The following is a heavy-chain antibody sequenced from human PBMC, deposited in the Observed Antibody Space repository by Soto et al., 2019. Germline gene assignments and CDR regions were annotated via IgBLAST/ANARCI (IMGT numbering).Heavy chain of an antibody. J-gene: IGHJ4*02. CDR2: IIPKLGSA. CDR3: ARGGDVYNFGAVY. CDR1: GGGNLRDYR. Sequence: QVQLVQSGAEVKEPGSSVKVSGKASGGGNLRDYRTTWVRRAPGQGLEWMGGIIPKLGSANYAQNFQCRVTITADESTNNVYMERRSLRSADTAVYYWARGGDVYNFGAVYWGQGTPVTVS. V-gene: IGHV1-69*01. D-gene: IGHD2-21*01.